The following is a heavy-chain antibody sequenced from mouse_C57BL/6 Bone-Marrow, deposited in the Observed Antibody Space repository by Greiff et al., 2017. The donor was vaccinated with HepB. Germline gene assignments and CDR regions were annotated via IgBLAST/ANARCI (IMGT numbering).Heavy chain of an antibody. Sequence: EVQLQESVAELVRPGASVKLSCTASGFNIKNTYMHWVKQRPEQGLEWIGRTDPANGNTKYAPKFQGKATITADTSSNTAYLQLSSLTSEDTAIYYCARRLLTTVVADDYWGQGTTLTVSS. CDR1: GFNIKNTY. CDR3: ARRLLTTVVADDY. D-gene: IGHD1-1*01. V-gene: IGHV14-3*01. CDR2: TDPANGNT. J-gene: IGHJ2*01.